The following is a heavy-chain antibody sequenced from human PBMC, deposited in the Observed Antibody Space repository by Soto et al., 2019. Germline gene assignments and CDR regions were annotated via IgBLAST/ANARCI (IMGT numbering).Heavy chain of an antibody. J-gene: IGHJ6*02. CDR1: GGSISTYY. CDR3: ASYYRGHYYGMDV. Sequence: QMQLQESGPGLVKPSETLSLSCTVSGGSISTYYWNWIRQPPGKGLEWIGYIYYSGSTNYNPSLKSRVTISVDTSKNQFSLKLRSVTAADTAMYYCASYYRGHYYGMDVWGQGTTVTVSS. CDR2: IYYSGST. V-gene: IGHV4-59*01. D-gene: IGHD3-10*01.